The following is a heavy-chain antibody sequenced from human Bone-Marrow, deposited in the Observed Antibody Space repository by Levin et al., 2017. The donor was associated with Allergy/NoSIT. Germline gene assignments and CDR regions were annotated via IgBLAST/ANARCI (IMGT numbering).Heavy chain of an antibody. V-gene: IGHV4-59*01. CDR1: GGSISSYY. CDR2: IYYSGST. Sequence: GSLRLSCTVSGGSISSYYWSWIRQPPGKGLEWIGYIYYSGSTNYNPSLKSRVTISVDTSKNQFSLKLSSVTAADTAVYYCAGQTLDYDILTGYQSFDAFDIWGQGTMVTVSS. D-gene: IGHD3-9*01. CDR3: AGQTLDYDILTGYQSFDAFDI. J-gene: IGHJ3*02.